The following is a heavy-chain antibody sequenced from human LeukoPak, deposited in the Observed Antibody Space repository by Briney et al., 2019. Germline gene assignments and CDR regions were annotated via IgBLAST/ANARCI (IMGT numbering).Heavy chain of an antibody. J-gene: IGHJ4*02. V-gene: IGHV7-4-1*02. CDR3: ARERYCGSTSCLDY. Sequence: ASVKVSCKASGYTFTRFGLNWVRLAPGQGLEWMGWISANTGNPTYAQGFTGRFVFSLDTSVSTAYLQITSLKAEDTAVYYCARERYCGSTSCLDYWGQGTLVTVSS. CDR2: ISANTGNP. CDR1: GYTFTRFG. D-gene: IGHD2-2*01.